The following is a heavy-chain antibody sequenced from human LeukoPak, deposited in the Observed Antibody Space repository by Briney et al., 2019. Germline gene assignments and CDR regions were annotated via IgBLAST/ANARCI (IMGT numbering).Heavy chain of an antibody. V-gene: IGHV2-70*20. J-gene: IGHJ3*02. CDR2: IDWDDDK. CDR3: ARKGHPCGSHDAFDI. CDR1: GFSLRTGGMG. D-gene: IGHD1-26*01. Sequence: SGPALVNPTQTLTLTCTFSGFSLRTGGMGVSWVRQPPGKALEWLTLIDWDDDKYYSTSLKTRLTISKDTSKNQVVLTMTNMGPVDTATYYCARKGHPCGSHDAFDIWGEGKMVTVSS.